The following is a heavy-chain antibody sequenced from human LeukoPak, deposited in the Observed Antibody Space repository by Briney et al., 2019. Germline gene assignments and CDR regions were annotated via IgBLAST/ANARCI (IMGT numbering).Heavy chain of an antibody. J-gene: IGHJ2*01. CDR1: GGSISSYH. CDR3: ARSSEVYWYFDL. CDR2: IYYSGST. V-gene: IGHV4-59*01. Sequence: SETLSLTCTVSGGSISSYHWSWIRQPPGKGLEWIGYIYYSGSTDYNPSLNSRVTISVDTSKNQFSLKLSSVTAADTAVYYCARSSEVYWYFDLWGRGTLVTVSS.